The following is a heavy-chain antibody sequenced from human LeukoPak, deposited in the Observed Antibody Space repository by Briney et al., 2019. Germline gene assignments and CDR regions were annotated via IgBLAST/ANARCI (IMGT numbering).Heavy chain of an antibody. CDR2: ISSSSSYI. CDR1: GFTFSSYS. J-gene: IGHJ3*02. CDR3: ASDILTGSDAFDI. V-gene: IGHV3-21*01. D-gene: IGHD3-9*01. Sequence: GGSLRLSCAASGFTFSSYSMNWVPQAPGKGLEWFSSISSSSSYIYNADSVKGRFTISRDNAKNSLYLEMTRLRAEDKAVYYCASDILTGSDAFDIWGQGTMVTVSS.